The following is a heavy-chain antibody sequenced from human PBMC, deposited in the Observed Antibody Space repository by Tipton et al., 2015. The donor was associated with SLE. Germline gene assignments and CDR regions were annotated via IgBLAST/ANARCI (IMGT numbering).Heavy chain of an antibody. V-gene: IGHV4-59*08. Sequence: TLSLTCTVSGGSISSHYWSWIRQPPGKGLEWIGYIADSGKTDYTPSLKSRVTISVDTSKNQFSLKLRSVTAADTAVYYCARSNDAYNYYGMDVWSQGTTVTVSS. J-gene: IGHJ6*02. CDR3: ARSNDAYNYYGMDV. CDR2: IADSGKT. D-gene: IGHD1-1*01. CDR1: GGSISSHY.